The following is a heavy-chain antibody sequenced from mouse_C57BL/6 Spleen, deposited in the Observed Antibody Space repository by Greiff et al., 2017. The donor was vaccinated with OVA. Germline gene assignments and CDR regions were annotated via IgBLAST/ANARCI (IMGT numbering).Heavy chain of an antibody. D-gene: IGHD1-1*01. CDR1: GFTFSSYG. CDR2: ISSGGSYT. J-gene: IGHJ2*01. V-gene: IGHV5-6*01. Sequence: EVMLVESGGDLVKPGGSLKLSCAASGFTFSSYGMSWVRQTPDKRLEWVATISSGGSYTYYPDSVKGRFTISRDNAKNTLYLQMSSLKSEDTAMYYCARGITTVEYYFDYWGQGTTLTVSS. CDR3: ARGITTVEYYFDY.